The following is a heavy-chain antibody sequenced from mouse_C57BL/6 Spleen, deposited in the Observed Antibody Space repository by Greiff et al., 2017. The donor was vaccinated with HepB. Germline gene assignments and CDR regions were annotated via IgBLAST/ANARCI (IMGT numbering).Heavy chain of an antibody. Sequence: EVQLQESGGGLVQPGGSLKLSCAASGFTFSDYYMYWVRQTPEKRLEWVAYISNGGGSTYYPDTVKGRFTISRDNAKNTLYLQMSRLKSEDTAMYYCARSYYYGSSPHYYAMDYWGQGTSVTVSS. J-gene: IGHJ4*01. D-gene: IGHD1-1*01. CDR2: ISNGGGST. V-gene: IGHV5-12*01. CDR1: GFTFSDYY. CDR3: ARSYYYGSSPHYYAMDY.